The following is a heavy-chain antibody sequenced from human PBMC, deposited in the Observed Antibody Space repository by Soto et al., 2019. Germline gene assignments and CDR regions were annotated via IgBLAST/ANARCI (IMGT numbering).Heavy chain of an antibody. Sequence: SETLSLTCAVYGGSFSGYYWSWIRQPPGKGLEWIGEINHSGSTNYNPSLKSRVTISVDTSKNQFSLKLSSVTAADTAVYYCARVLWRYFDWLYPYYFDYWGQGTPVTVSS. CDR2: INHSGST. CDR3: ARVLWRYFDWLYPYYFDY. D-gene: IGHD3-9*01. J-gene: IGHJ4*02. CDR1: GGSFSGYY. V-gene: IGHV4-34*01.